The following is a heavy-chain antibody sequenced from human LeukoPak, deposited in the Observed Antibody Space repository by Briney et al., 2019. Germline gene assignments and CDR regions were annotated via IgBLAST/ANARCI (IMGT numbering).Heavy chain of an antibody. J-gene: IGHJ4*02. D-gene: IGHD5-24*01. CDR1: GFTFSSYA. V-gene: IGHV3-74*01. CDR3: AALEPDY. CDR2: INSDGSTT. Sequence: GGSLRLSCAASGFTFSSYAMSWVRQAPGKGLVWVSRINSDGSTTIYADSVKGRFTISRDNAKNTLYLQMNSLRAEDTAVYYCAALEPDYWGQGTLVTVSS.